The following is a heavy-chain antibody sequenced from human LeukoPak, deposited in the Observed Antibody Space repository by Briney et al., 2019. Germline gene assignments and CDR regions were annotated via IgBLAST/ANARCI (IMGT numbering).Heavy chain of an antibody. CDR1: GFTFSSYG. D-gene: IGHD3-16*01. Sequence: GGSLRLSCAASGFTFSSYGLNWVRQAPGKGLEWVSAISGSGVRTYYADSVKGRFTISRDTSKNTLYLQMNSLRAEDTAVYYCAKERKDVWGSYLTVYYFDYWGQGTLVTVSS. CDR2: ISGSGVRT. CDR3: AKERKDVWGSYLTVYYFDY. V-gene: IGHV3-23*01. J-gene: IGHJ4*02.